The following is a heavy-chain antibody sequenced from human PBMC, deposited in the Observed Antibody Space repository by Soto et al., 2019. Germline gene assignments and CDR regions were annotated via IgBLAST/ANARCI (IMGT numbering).Heavy chain of an antibody. D-gene: IGHD3-10*01. CDR1: GYTFNTYG. CDR2: ISAYDGNT. J-gene: IGHJ6*02. CDR3: ARDWVRKAAGYYYYGMDV. V-gene: IGHV1-18*01. Sequence: ASVKVSCKASGYTFNTYGISWVRQAPGQGLEWMGWISAYDGNTKHAQRFQGRVTTTTDTSTSTAYMELRSLRSDDTAVYYCARDWVRKAAGYYYYGMDVWGQGTTVTVSS.